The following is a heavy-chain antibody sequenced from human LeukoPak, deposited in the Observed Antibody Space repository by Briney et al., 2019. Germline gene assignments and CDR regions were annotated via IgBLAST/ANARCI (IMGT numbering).Heavy chain of an antibody. Sequence: PGGSLRLSCAASGFTFSSHAMGWVRQAPGKGLEWVSALSTSGDTTYYADSVKGRFTVSRDISKSTLYLYLNSLSAGDTAVYYCAKGNFGYYFDPWGQGTQVTVSS. CDR2: LSTSGDTT. CDR3: AKGNFGYYFDP. CDR1: GFTFSSHA. V-gene: IGHV3-23*01. D-gene: IGHD5-12*01. J-gene: IGHJ5*02.